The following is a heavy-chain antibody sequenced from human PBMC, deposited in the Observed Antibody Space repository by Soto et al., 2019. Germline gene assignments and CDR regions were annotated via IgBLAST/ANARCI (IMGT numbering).Heavy chain of an antibody. CDR1: GYTFTTYG. CDR3: ARDHGGSYQADSFDP. D-gene: IGHD1-26*01. Sequence: QVQLVQSGVEVKKPGASVKVSCKASGYTFTTYGISWVRQAPGQGLEWMGWISPYDGDTNYADTPQGRVTVTTDTSPATAYMELRGLRCDDTALYYCARDHGGSYQADSFDPWGQGTLVIVSS. CDR2: ISPYDGDT. V-gene: IGHV1-18*01. J-gene: IGHJ5*02.